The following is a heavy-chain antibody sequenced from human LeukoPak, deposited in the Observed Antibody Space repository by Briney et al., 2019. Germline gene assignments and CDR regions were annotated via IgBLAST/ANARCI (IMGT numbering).Heavy chain of an antibody. CDR3: ARGYSSGWYELDAFDI. D-gene: IGHD6-19*01. V-gene: IGHV4-38-2*02. Sequence: SETLSLTCTVSGYSISSGYYWGWIRQPPGKGLEWIGSIYHSGSTYYNPSLKSRVIISVDTSKNQFSLKLSSVTAADTAVYYCARGYSSGWYELDAFDIWGQGTMVTVSS. CDR2: IYHSGST. CDR1: GYSISSGYY. J-gene: IGHJ3*02.